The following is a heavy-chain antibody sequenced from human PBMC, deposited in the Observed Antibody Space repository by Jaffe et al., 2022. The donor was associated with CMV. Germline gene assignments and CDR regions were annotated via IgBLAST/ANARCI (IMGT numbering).Heavy chain of an antibody. J-gene: IGHJ6*02. V-gene: IGHV3-23*01. D-gene: IGHD4-17*01. CDR2: ISGSGGST. CDR3: AKTRGDPASYYYYGMDV. Sequence: EVQLLESGGGLVQPGGSLRLSCAASGFTFSSYAMSWVRQAPGKGLEWVSAISGSGGSTYYADSVKGRFTISRDNSKNTLYLQMNSLRAEDTAVYYCAKTRGDPASYYYYGMDVWGQGTTVTVSS. CDR1: GFTFSSYA.